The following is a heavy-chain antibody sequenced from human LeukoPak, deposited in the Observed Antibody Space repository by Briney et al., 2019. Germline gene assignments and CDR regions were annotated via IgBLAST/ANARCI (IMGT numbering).Heavy chain of an antibody. J-gene: IGHJ4*02. CDR2: INLEGSQK. CDR1: GFTFFNYW. Sequence: GGSLRLSCAASGFTFFNYWMSWVRQAPGKGLEWVANINLEGSQKYYVDSLKGRFTISRDNANNLLYLQMNSLRAEDTAVYYCARHLSGITGYTYGRGIDYWGQGTPVTVSS. V-gene: IGHV3-7*01. CDR3: ARHLSGITGYTYGRGIDY. D-gene: IGHD5-18*01.